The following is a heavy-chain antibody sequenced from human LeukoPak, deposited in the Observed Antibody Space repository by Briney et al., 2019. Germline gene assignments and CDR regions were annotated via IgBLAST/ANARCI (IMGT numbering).Heavy chain of an antibody. V-gene: IGHV3-23*01. CDR2: ISGSGGST. CDR3: AKFAPRYRSSGYGMDV. Sequence: GGSLRLSCAASGFTFSSYAMSWVRQAPGKGLEWVSVISGSGGSTYYADSVKGRFTISRDNSKNTLYLQMNSLRAEDTAVYYCAKFAPRYRSSGYGMDVWGQGATVTV. D-gene: IGHD6-6*01. CDR1: GFTFSSYA. J-gene: IGHJ6*02.